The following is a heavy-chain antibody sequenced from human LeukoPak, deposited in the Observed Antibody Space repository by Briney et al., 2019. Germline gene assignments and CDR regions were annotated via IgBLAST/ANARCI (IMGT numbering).Heavy chain of an antibody. CDR3: ARGVAAAGTSDY. V-gene: IGHV4-39*01. J-gene: IGHJ4*02. Sequence: SETLSLTCSVSGGSISSSSYYWGWIRQPPGKGLEWIGSIYYSGSTYYNPSLKSRVTISVDTSKNQFSLKLSSVTAADTAVYYCARGVAAAGTSDYWGQGTLVTVSS. CDR1: GGSISSSSYY. D-gene: IGHD6-13*01. CDR2: IYYSGST.